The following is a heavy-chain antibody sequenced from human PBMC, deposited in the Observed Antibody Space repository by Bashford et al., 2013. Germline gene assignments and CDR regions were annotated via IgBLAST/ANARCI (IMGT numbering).Heavy chain of an antibody. CDR1: VAPSVVTT. CDR3: ARSRHNSGGPFAY. Sequence: SVDPVPHLALSLVAPSVVTTGAGSGSPHGKGLEWIGYIYYSGSTNYNPSLKSRVTISVDTSKNQFSLKLTSVTAADTAVYYCARSRHNSGGPFAYWGQGTLVTVSS. V-gene: IGHV4-59*08. J-gene: IGHJ4*02. CDR2: IYYSGST. D-gene: IGHD6-19*01.